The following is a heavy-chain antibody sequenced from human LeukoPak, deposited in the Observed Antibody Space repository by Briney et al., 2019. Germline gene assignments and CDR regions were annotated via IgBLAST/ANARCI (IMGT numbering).Heavy chain of an antibody. CDR2: INHSGST. D-gene: IGHD6-13*01. Sequence: PSETLSLTCAVYGGSSSGYYWSWIRQPPGKGLEWIGEINHSGSTNYNPSLKSRVTISVDTSKNQFSLKLSSVTAADTAVYYCARLTGAAAGTYYYYYMDVWGKGTTVTVSS. V-gene: IGHV4-34*01. CDR3: ARLTGAAAGTYYYYYMDV. CDR1: GGSSSGYY. J-gene: IGHJ6*03.